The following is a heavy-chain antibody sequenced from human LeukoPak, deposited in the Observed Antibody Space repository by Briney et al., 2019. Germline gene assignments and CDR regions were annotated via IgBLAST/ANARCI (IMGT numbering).Heavy chain of an antibody. CDR2: ISYDGSNK. V-gene: IGHV3-30*04. Sequence: HPGRSLSLSCAASGFTFSSYAMHGVRQAPGKGLEGVAVISYDGSNKYYAASVKGRFTISRDNSKNTLYLQMTSLRAEDTDVYYCARAAVPAALYYYYYYMDVWGKGTTVTVSS. D-gene: IGHD2-2*01. CDR1: GFTFSSYA. CDR3: ARAAVPAALYYYYYYMDV. J-gene: IGHJ6*03.